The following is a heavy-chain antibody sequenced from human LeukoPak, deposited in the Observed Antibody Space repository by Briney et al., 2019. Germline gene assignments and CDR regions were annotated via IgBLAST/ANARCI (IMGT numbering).Heavy chain of an antibody. CDR1: GGSFSGYY. D-gene: IGHD6-6*01. CDR3: ARSLVIAAPYYYYSMDV. J-gene: IGHJ6*02. Sequence: SETLSLTCAVYGGSFSGYYWSWIRQPPGKGLEWIGEINHSGSTNYNPSLKSRVTISVDTSKNQFSLKLSSVTAADTAVYYCARSLVIAAPYYYYSMDVWGQGTTVTVSS. V-gene: IGHV4-34*01. CDR2: INHSGST.